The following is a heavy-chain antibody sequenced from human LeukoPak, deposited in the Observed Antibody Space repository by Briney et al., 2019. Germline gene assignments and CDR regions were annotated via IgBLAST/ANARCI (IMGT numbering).Heavy chain of an antibody. Sequence: SETLSLTCAVYGGSFSGYYWSWIRQPPGKGLEWIGEINHSGSTNYNPSLKSRVAISVDTSKNQFSLKLSSVTAADTAVYYCASLAAAGKADHFDYWGQGTLVTVSS. CDR1: GGSFSGYY. J-gene: IGHJ4*02. CDR3: ASLAAAGKADHFDY. V-gene: IGHV4-34*01. CDR2: INHSGST. D-gene: IGHD6-13*01.